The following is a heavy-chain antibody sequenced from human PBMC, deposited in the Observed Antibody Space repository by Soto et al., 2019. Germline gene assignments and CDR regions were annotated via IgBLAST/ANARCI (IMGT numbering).Heavy chain of an antibody. V-gene: IGHV4-30-4*01. CDR2: IYYSGST. J-gene: IGHJ6*02. CDR3: AREPLVRLLGYYYHYGMDV. CDR1: GGSISSGDYY. D-gene: IGHD3-22*01. Sequence: SETLSLTCTVSGGSISSGDYYWSWIRQPPGKGLEWIGYIYYSGSTYYNPSLKSRVTISVDTSKNQFSLKLSSVTAADTAVYYCAREPLVRLLGYYYHYGMDVWGQGTTVTVSS.